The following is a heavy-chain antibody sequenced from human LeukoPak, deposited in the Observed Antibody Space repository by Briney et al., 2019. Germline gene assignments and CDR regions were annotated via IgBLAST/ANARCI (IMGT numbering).Heavy chain of an antibody. J-gene: IGHJ6*03. V-gene: IGHV3-23*01. CDR3: AKDRSSKHYYYYYYMDV. D-gene: IGHD2-2*01. CDR2: ISGSGGST. CDR1: GFTFSSYA. Sequence: PGGSPRLSCAASGFTFSSYAMSWVRQAPGKGLGWVSAISGSGGSTYYADSVKGRFTISRDNSKNTLHLQMNSLRAEDTAVYYCAKDRSSKHYYYYYYMDVWGKGTTVTVSS.